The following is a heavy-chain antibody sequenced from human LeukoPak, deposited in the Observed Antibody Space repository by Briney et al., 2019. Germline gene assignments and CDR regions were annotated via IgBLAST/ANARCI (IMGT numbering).Heavy chain of an antibody. D-gene: IGHD1-26*01. V-gene: IGHV4-34*01. CDR1: GGSFSGYY. CDR2: INHSGST. CDR3: ARIQSGGFDY. J-gene: IGHJ4*02. Sequence: SETLSLTCAVYGGSFSGYYWSWIRQPPGKGLEWIGEINHSGSTNYNPSLKSRVTISVDTSKNQFSLKLSSVTAADTAVYYCARIQSGGFDYWGQGTLVTVSS.